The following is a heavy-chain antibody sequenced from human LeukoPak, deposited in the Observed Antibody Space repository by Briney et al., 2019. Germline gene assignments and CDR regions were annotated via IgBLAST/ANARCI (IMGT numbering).Heavy chain of an antibody. V-gene: IGHV3-21*01. Sequence: GGSLRLSCAASGFTFSSYSMNWVRQAPGKGLEWVSSISSSSSYIYYADSVKGRFTISRDNAKNSLYLQMNSLRAEDTAVYYCARGRRIAAAGLFYFDYWGQGTLVTVSS. CDR3: ARGRRIAAAGLFYFDY. CDR2: ISSSSSYI. D-gene: IGHD6-13*01. CDR1: GFTFSSYS. J-gene: IGHJ4*02.